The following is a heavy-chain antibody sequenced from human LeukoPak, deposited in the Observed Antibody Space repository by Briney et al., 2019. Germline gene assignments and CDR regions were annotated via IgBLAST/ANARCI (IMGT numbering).Heavy chain of an antibody. J-gene: IGHJ6*04. V-gene: IGHV3-48*01. CDR2: ISSSSSTI. CDR1: GFTFSSYS. CDR3: ASSSDIYGSGSYFNSLGDV. Sequence: PGGSLRLSCAASGFTFSSYSMNWVRQAPGKGLEWVSYISSSSSTIYYADSVKGRFTISRDNAKNSLYLQMNSLRAEDTAVYYCASSSDIYGSGSYFNSLGDVWGKGTTVSISS. D-gene: IGHD3-10*01.